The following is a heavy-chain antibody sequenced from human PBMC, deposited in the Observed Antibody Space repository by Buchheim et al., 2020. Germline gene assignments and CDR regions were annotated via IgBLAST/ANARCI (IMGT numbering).Heavy chain of an antibody. Sequence: QVQLVQSGAEVKKPGSSVKVSCKASGGTFSSYAISWVRQAPGQGLEWMGRIIPILGIANYAQKFQGRVTITADKSTSTAYMELSSLRSEDTAVYYCAGTPWGYCSSTSCYVRYYYYGMEVWGQGTT. CDR3: AGTPWGYCSSTSCYVRYYYYGMEV. D-gene: IGHD2-2*01. CDR2: IIPILGIA. J-gene: IGHJ6*02. CDR1: GGTFSSYA. V-gene: IGHV1-69*04.